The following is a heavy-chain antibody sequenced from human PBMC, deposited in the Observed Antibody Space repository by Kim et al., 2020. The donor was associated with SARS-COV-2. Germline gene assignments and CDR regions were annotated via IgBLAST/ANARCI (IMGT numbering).Heavy chain of an antibody. Sequence: SETLSLTCTVSGGSISSYYWSWIRQPPGKGLEWIGYIYYSGSTNYNPSLKSRVTISVDTSKNQFSLKLSSVTAADTAVYYCASSKTGTTVDAFDIWGQGTMVTVSS. CDR3: ASSKTGTTVDAFDI. J-gene: IGHJ3*02. CDR2: IYYSGST. CDR1: GGSISSYY. V-gene: IGHV4-59*01. D-gene: IGHD1-7*01.